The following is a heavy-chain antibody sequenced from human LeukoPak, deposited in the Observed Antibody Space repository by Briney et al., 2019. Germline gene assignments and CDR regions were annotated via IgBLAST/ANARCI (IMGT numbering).Heavy chain of an antibody. CDR2: IYYSGST. J-gene: IGHJ4*02. CDR1: GGSISSGDYY. Sequence: PSETLSLTCTVSGGSISSGDYYWSWIRQPPGKGLEWIGYIYYSGSTYYNPPLKSRVTISVDTSKNQFSLKLSPVTAADTAVYYCARVPTVVPTHYYFDYWGQGTLVTVSS. CDR3: ARVPTVVPTHYYFDY. V-gene: IGHV4-30-4*08. D-gene: IGHD4-23*01.